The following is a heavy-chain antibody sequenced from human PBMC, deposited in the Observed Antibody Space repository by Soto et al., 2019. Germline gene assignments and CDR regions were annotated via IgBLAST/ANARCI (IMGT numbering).Heavy chain of an antibody. Sequence: PSETLSLTCAVSGGSVSSDIYYWTWIRQHPGKGLEWIGYIYYSGHTYHNPSLKSRVTISLDTSNNQFSLKLTSVTAADTAVYYCARGYDYDSGGYLFDSWGQGTLVTV. J-gene: IGHJ4*02. CDR3: ARGYDYDSGGYLFDS. D-gene: IGHD3-22*01. CDR2: IYYSGHT. CDR1: GGSVSSDIYY. V-gene: IGHV4-31*11.